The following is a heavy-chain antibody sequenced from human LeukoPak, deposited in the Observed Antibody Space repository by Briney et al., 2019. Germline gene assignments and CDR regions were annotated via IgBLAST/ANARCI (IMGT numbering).Heavy chain of an antibody. J-gene: IGHJ4*02. CDR1: GYSISSGYY. CDR2: IYHSGST. V-gene: IGHV4-38-2*02. Sequence: SETLSLTCTVSGYSISSGYYWGWIRQPPGKGLEWIGSIYHSGSTYYNPSLKSRVTISVDTSKNQFSLKLSSVTAADTAVYYCARGLITMVRGAENLHLFDYWGQGTLVTVSS. D-gene: IGHD3-10*01. CDR3: ARGLITMVRGAENLHLFDY.